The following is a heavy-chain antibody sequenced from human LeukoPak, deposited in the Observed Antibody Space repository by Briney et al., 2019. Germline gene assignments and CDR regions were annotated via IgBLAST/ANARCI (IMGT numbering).Heavy chain of an antibody. J-gene: IGHJ4*02. CDR1: GGSISSSSYY. V-gene: IGHV4-39*07. Sequence: SETLSLTCTVSGGSISSSSYYWSWIRQPPGKGLEWIGEINHSGSTNYNPSLKGRVTISVDTSKNQFSLKLSSVTAADTAVYYCARERRYYYGSGSYYYFDYWGQGTLVTVSS. D-gene: IGHD3-10*01. CDR3: ARERRYYYGSGSYYYFDY. CDR2: INHSGST.